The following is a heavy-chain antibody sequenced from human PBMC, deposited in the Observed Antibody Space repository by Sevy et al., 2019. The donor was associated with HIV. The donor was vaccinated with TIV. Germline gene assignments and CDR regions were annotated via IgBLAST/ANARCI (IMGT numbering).Heavy chain of an antibody. J-gene: IGHJ4*02. D-gene: IGHD4-17*01. CDR1: GFTFTSYE. V-gene: IGHV3-48*03. Sequence: GGSLRLSCAASGFTFTSYEMNWVRQAPGKGLEWLSYISNSGTTIYYSDSVKGRFTISRDNARNSLYLQMSSLRAEDTAVYYCARDLPPSATTVSHFDRWGQGTLVTVSS. CDR2: ISNSGTTI. CDR3: ARDLPPSATTVSHFDR.